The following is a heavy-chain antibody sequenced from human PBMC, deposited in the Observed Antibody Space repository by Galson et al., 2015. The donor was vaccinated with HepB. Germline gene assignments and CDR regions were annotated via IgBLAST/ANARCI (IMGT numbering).Heavy chain of an antibody. CDR2: MNTKSGNT. CDR1: GCIFTNFD. V-gene: IGHV1-8*01. Sequence: SGAEVEKPGESLRISCKASGCIFTNFDINWVRQATGQGLEWMGWMNTKSGNTGYAEKFQGRVTMTRDTSISTAYMELSSLKSDDTAVYFCARMDVHARSGVNWFDPWGQGTPVIVSS. D-gene: IGHD3-22*01. CDR3: ARMDVHARSGVNWFDP. J-gene: IGHJ5*02.